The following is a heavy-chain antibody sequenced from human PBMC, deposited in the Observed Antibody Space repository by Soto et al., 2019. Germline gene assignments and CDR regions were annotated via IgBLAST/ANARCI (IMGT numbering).Heavy chain of an antibody. CDR3: AREKSSGWVDY. CDR1: GYTFTSYD. J-gene: IGHJ4*02. Sequence: QVQLVQSGAEVKKPGASVKVSCKASGYTFTSYDINWVRQATGQGLEWMGWMNPNSGNTGYAQKFQSXXTXTXXTSISTAYMELSSLRSEDTAVYYCAREKSSGWVDYWGQGTLVTVSS. D-gene: IGHD6-19*01. V-gene: IGHV1-8*01. CDR2: MNPNSGNT.